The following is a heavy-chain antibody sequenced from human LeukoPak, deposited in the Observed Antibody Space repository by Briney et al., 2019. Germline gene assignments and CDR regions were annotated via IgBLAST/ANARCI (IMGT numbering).Heavy chain of an antibody. D-gene: IGHD3-10*01. V-gene: IGHV3-48*03. CDR1: GFTFSSYE. Sequence: GGSLRLSCAASGFTFSSYEMNWVRQAPGKGLEWVSYISGSGSAIYYADSVKGRFTISRDNSKNTLYLRMNSLRAEDTAVYYCAKDGDGYYGSGSYSDYWGQGTLVTVSS. CDR3: AKDGDGYYGSGSYSDY. CDR2: ISGSGSAI. J-gene: IGHJ4*02.